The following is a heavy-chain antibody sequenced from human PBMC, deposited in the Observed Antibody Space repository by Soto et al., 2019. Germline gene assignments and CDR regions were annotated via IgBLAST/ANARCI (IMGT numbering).Heavy chain of an antibody. J-gene: IGHJ6*02. CDR3: ARVWPGVFGVASYGMDV. D-gene: IGHD3-3*01. V-gene: IGHV1-18*01. CDR1: GYTFTSYG. CDR2: ISAYNGNT. Sequence: ASVKVSCKASGYTFTSYGISWVRQAPGQGLEWMGWISAYNGNTNYAQKLQGRVTMTTDTSTSTAYMELRSLRSDDTAVYYCARVWPGVFGVASYGMDVWGQGTTVTVSS.